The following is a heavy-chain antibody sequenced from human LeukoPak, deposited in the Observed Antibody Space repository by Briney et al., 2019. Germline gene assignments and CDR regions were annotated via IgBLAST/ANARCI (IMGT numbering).Heavy chain of an antibody. CDR1: GGSFSGYY. Sequence: PSETLSLTCAVYGGSFSGYYWSWIRQPPGKGLEWIGEINHSGSTNYNPSLKSRVTISVDTSKNQFSLKLSSVTAADTAVYYCARGSSSGYLGRYFDYWGQGTLVTVSS. V-gene: IGHV4-34*01. CDR2: INHSGST. J-gene: IGHJ4*02. D-gene: IGHD3-22*01. CDR3: ARGSSSGYLGRYFDY.